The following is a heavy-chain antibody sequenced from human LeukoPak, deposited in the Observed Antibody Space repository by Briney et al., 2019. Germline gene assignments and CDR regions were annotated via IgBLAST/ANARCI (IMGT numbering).Heavy chain of an antibody. CDR2: INHSGST. CDR1: GGSFSGYY. D-gene: IGHD3-9*01. V-gene: IGHV4-34*01. Sequence: PSETLSLTCAVYGGSFSGYYWSWIRQPPGKGLEWIGEINHSGSTNYNPSLKSRVTISVDTSKNQFSLKLSSVTAADTAVYYCASSYYNILTGYLLDYWGQGTLVTVSS. CDR3: ASSYYNILTGYLLDY. J-gene: IGHJ4*02.